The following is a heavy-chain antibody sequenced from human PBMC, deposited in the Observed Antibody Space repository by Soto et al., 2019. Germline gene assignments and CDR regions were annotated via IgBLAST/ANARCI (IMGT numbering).Heavy chain of an antibody. CDR1: GYTFTGYY. CDR3: ARDMVRGVISDNWFDT. D-gene: IGHD3-10*01. V-gene: IGHV1-2*02. CDR2: INPNSAGT. Sequence: ASVKVSCKASGYTFTGYYMHWVRQAPGQGLEWMGWINPNSAGTNYAQKFQRRVTMTRATSISTAYMEMSRLRSDDTAVYYRARDMVRGVISDNWFDTWGQGTMVTVSS. J-gene: IGHJ5*02.